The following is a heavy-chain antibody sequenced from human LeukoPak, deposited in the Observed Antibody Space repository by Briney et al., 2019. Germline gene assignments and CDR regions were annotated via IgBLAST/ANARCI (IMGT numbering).Heavy chain of an antibody. CDR1: GFTFSSYG. CDR2: ISYDGGNK. V-gene: IGHV3-30*18. CDR3: AKGKYSSPASYYYYGMDV. J-gene: IGHJ6*02. D-gene: IGHD6-6*01. Sequence: GGSLRLSCAASGFTFSSYGMHWVRQAPGKGLEWVAVISYDGGNKYYADSVKGRFTISRDNSKNTLYLQMNSLRAEDTAVYYCAKGKYSSPASYYYYGMDVWGQGTTVTVSS.